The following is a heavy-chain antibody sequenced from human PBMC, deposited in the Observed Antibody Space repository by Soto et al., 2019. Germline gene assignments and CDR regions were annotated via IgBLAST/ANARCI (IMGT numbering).Heavy chain of an antibody. CDR1: GFTSTNAW. J-gene: IGHJ4*02. D-gene: IGHD1-26*01. Sequence: EVQLVESGGGLVKPGGSLRLSCAASGFTSTNAWMNWVRQAPGQGLEWVGRLKGKNEGGTTDYAAPVNGRFIISRDDAKNTLYLQMNSLKTAYTAVYYCTTRWSGPFDYWGQGALVTVSS. V-gene: IGHV3-15*07. CDR3: TTRWSGPFDY. CDR2: LKGKNEGGTT.